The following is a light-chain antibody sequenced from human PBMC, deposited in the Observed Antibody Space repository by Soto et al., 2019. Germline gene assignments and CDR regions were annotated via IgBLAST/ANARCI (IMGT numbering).Light chain of an antibody. V-gene: IGKV3-20*01. CDR2: GAS. J-gene: IGKJ1*01. Sequence: EIVLTQSPDTLSLSPGESATLSCRASQYVSVRFLAWYQQKPGQAPRLLIYGASDRATGIPDRFTGSGSGTDFTLTINRLEPEDFAVYFCQQYGSSPQTFGQGTKVEIK. CDR3: QQYGSSPQT. CDR1: QYVSVRF.